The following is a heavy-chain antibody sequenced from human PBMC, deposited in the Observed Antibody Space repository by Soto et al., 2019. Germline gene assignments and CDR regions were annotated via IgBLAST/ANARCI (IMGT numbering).Heavy chain of an antibody. D-gene: IGHD5-12*01. CDR3: VRVVAIPGYPDN. CDR1: GATFSSYA. J-gene: IGHJ4*02. Sequence: QVQLVQSGAEVRQPASSVKVSCKTSGATFSSYAITWVRQAPVQGLEWMGGIVPTVDTSTYAQKFQGRVTITADKFTNTFYMELSSLRSDDTAVYYCVRVVAIPGYPDNWGQGTLVTVSS. V-gene: IGHV1-69*14. CDR2: IVPTVDTS.